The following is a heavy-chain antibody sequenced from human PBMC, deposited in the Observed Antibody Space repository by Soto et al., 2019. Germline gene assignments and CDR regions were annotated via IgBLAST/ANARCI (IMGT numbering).Heavy chain of an antibody. CDR1: GYTFTSYY. CDR3: ERVRRGITIFGVVSQYYYYYDMDV. D-gene: IGHD3-3*01. V-gene: IGHV1-46*01. Sequence: AASVKVSCKASGYTFTSYYMHWVRQAPGQGLEWMGIINPSGGSTSYAQKFQGRVTMTRDTSTSTVYMELSSLRSEDTAGYYCERVRRGITIFGVVSQYYYYYDMDVWGQGTTVTVSS. CDR2: INPSGGST. J-gene: IGHJ6*02.